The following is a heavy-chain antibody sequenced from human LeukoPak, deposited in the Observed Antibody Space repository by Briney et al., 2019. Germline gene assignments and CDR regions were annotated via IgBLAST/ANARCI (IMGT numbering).Heavy chain of an antibody. CDR1: GFTFDDYT. CDR2: ISWDGGST. D-gene: IGHD6-19*01. J-gene: IGHJ4*02. Sequence: GGSLRLSCAASGFTFDDYTMHWVRQAPGKGLEWVSLISWDGGSTYYADSVKGRFTISRDNSKNSLYLQMNSLRTEDTALYYCAKDGGDSSDRHGYFDYWGQGTLVTVSS. CDR3: AKDGGDSSDRHGYFDY. V-gene: IGHV3-43*01.